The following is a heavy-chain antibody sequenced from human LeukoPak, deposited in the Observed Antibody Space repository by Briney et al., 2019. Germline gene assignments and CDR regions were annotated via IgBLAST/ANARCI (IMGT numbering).Heavy chain of an antibody. D-gene: IGHD6-13*01. J-gene: IGHJ4*02. V-gene: IGHV4-59*01. Sequence: SETLSLPCTLSGDSISTYYWSCIRQPPGKGLEWIGYIYNSGSTNYNPSLKSRVTISVDTSKNQFSLKLSSVTAADTAVYYCARENSTSRYLHYWGQGTLVTVSS. CDR2: IYNSGST. CDR1: GDSISTYY. CDR3: ARENSTSRYLHY.